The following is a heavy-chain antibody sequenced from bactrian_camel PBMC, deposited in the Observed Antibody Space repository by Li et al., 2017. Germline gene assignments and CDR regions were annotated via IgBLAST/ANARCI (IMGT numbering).Heavy chain of an antibody. Sequence: VQLVESGGGSVQAGGSLRLSCVASGYAVATNCMAWFRQAPGKEREAVTTIVDSDGILSYADSVKGRFTISKDNAKNTLYLQINNLQPEDTAMYYCAAARFRTYYDDYAANPERYNFWGQGTQVTVS. CDR3: AAARFRTYYDDYAANPERYNF. D-gene: IGHD4*01. CDR2: IVDSDGIL. J-gene: IGHJ4*01. V-gene: IGHV3S26*01. CDR1: GYAVATNC.